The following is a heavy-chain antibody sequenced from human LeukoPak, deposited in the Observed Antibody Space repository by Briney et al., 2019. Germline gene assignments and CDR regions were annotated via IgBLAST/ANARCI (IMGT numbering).Heavy chain of an antibody. Sequence: PGGSLRLSCAASGFTFSSYSMNWVRQAPGKGLEWVSSISSSSSYIYYADSVKGRFTISRDNAKNSLYLQMNSLRAEDTAVYYCARDDYSNYGMDVWGQGTTVTASS. CDR3: ARDDYSNYGMDV. D-gene: IGHD4-11*01. V-gene: IGHV3-21*01. CDR1: GFTFSSYS. J-gene: IGHJ6*02. CDR2: ISSSSSYI.